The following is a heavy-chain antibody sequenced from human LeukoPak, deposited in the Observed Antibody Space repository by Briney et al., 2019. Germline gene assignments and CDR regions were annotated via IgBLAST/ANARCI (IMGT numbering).Heavy chain of an antibody. CDR2: IIPIFGTA. V-gene: IGHV1-69*05. J-gene: IGHJ6*03. CDR1: GGTFSSYA. D-gene: IGHD1-26*01. Sequence: ASVKVSCKASGGTFSSYAISWVRQAPGQGLEWMGGIIPIFGTANYAQKFQGRVTITTDESTSTAYMELSSLRSEDTAVYYCARAPRTWEPSMYMDVWGKGTTVTVSS. CDR3: ARAPRTWEPSMYMDV.